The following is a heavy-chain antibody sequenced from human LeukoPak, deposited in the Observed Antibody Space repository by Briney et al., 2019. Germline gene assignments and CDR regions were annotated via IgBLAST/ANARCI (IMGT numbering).Heavy chain of an antibody. Sequence: SETLSLTCTVSGGFISKYYWSWLRQPPGKGLEWIGYIYYSGSANYNPSLKSRVTMTVDTSKNHLSLKLSSVTAADTAVYYCARNMETTMELLDYWGQGTLVTVSS. CDR3: ARNMETTMELLDY. V-gene: IGHV4-59*01. J-gene: IGHJ4*02. D-gene: IGHD5-18*01. CDR2: IYYSGSA. CDR1: GGFISKYY.